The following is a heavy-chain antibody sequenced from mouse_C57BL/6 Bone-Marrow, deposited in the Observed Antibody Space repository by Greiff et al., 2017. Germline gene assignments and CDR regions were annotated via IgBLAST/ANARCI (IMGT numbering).Heavy chain of an antibody. D-gene: IGHD2-1*01. V-gene: IGHV10-1*01. J-gene: IGHJ3*01. CDR1: GFSFNTYA. CDR3: VRHPFYYGNYRGFAY. Sequence: EVQRVESGGGLVQPKGSLKLSCAASGFSFNTYAMNWVRQAPGKGLEWVARIRSKSNNYATYYADSVKDRFTISRDDSESMLYLQMNNLKTEDTAMYYCVRHPFYYGNYRGFAYWGQGTLVTVSA. CDR2: IRSKSNNYAT.